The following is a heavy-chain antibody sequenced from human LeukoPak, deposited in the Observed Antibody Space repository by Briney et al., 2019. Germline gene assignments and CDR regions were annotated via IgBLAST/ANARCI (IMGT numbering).Heavy chain of an antibody. D-gene: IGHD5-18*01. CDR2: IYYSGST. J-gene: IGHJ2*01. CDR1: GGPISSYY. V-gene: IGHV4-59*08. Sequence: SETLSLTCTVSGGPISSYYWSWIRQPPGKGLEWIGYIYYSGSTNYNPSLKSRVTISVDTSKNQFSLKLSSVTAADTAVYYCASDTWDLWGRGTLVTVSS. CDR3: ASDTWDL.